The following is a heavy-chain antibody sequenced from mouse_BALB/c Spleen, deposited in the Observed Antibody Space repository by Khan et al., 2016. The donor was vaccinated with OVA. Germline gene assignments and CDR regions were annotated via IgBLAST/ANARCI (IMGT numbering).Heavy chain of an antibody. J-gene: IGHJ2*01. Sequence: VQLQESGAELVKPGASVKLSCKASGYTFTEYIIHWVKQRSGQGLEWIGWFYPGTGSIKNNEKFKDKATLTADKSSSTVYMELSRLTSEDSAVYFGARHGRYGNLFDYWGQGTTLTVSS. D-gene: IGHD2-1*01. V-gene: IGHV1-62-2*01. CDR1: GYTFTEYI. CDR3: ARHGRYGNLFDY. CDR2: FYPGTGSI.